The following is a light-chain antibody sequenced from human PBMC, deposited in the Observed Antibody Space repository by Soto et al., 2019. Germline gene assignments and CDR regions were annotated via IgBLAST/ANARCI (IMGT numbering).Light chain of an antibody. J-gene: IGLJ1*01. Sequence: QSVLTQPRSLSGSPGQSVTITCTGAGSDVGGYNYVSWYQQHPGRDPNLMIYDVSKQPSGDPDRFSGSKSGNTASLTISGLQADDDADYYCCSYAGSYTFYVFGTGTKVTVL. V-gene: IGLV2-11*01. CDR2: DVS. CDR1: GSDVGGYNY. CDR3: CSYAGSYTFYV.